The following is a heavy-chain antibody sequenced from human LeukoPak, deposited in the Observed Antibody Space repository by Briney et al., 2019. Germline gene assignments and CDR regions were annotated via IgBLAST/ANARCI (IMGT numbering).Heavy chain of an antibody. Sequence: GASVKVSCKASGYTFTNYAMNWVRQAPGQGLEWMGWINTNTGNPTYAQGFTGRFVFSLDTSVSTAYLQISSLKAEDTAVYYCARGPDYYDSSGYSWFDPWGQGTLVTVSS. D-gene: IGHD3-22*01. CDR2: INTNTGNP. J-gene: IGHJ5*02. V-gene: IGHV7-4-1*02. CDR3: ARGPDYYDSSGYSWFDP. CDR1: GYTFTNYA.